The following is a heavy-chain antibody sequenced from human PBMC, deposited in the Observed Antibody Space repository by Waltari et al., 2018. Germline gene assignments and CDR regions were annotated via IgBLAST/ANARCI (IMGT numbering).Heavy chain of an antibody. CDR1: GFTFSYYW. CDR2: IKRDGSEK. J-gene: IGHJ4*02. V-gene: IGHV3-7*01. CDR3: ARVGPDSIDHCDS. D-gene: IGHD3-3*02. Sequence: VQLVESGGDLVQPGGSLRLSCAAVGFTFSYYWMSWGRQAPGKGLEWVANIKRDGSEKDYVDSVKGRFTISRDNAKNSLFLQMNSLRAEDTAVYYCARVGPDSIDHCDSWGQGTLVTVSS.